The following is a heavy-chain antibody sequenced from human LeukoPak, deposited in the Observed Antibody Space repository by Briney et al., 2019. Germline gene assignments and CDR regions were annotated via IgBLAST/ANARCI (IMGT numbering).Heavy chain of an antibody. CDR3: AKDPQDYDILTGPFDY. CDR1: GFTFSSYG. Sequence: GSLRLSYAASGFTFSSYGMHWVRQAPGKGLEWVSAISGSGGSTYYADSVKGRFTISRDNSKNTLYLQMNSLRAEDTAVYYCAKDPQDYDILTGPFDYWGQGTLVTVSS. D-gene: IGHD3-9*01. J-gene: IGHJ4*02. CDR2: ISGSGGST. V-gene: IGHV3-23*01.